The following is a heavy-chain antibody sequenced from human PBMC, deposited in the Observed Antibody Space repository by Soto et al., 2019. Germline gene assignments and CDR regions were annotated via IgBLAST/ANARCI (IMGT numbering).Heavy chain of an antibody. CDR3: ASGYSSSWRGWSFDY. V-gene: IGHV4-34*01. CDR1: AGSFSGYY. D-gene: IGHD6-13*01. CDR2: INHSGST. Sequence: SETLSLTCAVYAGSFSGYYWSWIRQPPGKGLEWIGEINHSGSTNYNPSLKSRVTISVDTSKNQFSLKLSSVTAADTAVYYCASGYSSSWRGWSFDYWGQGTLVTVSS. J-gene: IGHJ4*02.